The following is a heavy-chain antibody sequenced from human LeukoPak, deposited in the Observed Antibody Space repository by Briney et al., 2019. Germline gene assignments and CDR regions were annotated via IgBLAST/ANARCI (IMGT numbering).Heavy chain of an antibody. Sequence: PGGSLRLSCAASGFTFSSYSMNWVRQAPGKGLEWVSSISSSSSYIYYADSVKGRFTISRDNAKNSLYLQMNSLRAEDTAVYYCAREWDSNYSILGDPYYYYYYMDVWGKGTTVTVSS. V-gene: IGHV3-21*01. CDR3: AREWDSNYSILGDPYYYYYYMDV. CDR1: GFTFSSYS. CDR2: ISSSSSYI. J-gene: IGHJ6*03. D-gene: IGHD4-11*01.